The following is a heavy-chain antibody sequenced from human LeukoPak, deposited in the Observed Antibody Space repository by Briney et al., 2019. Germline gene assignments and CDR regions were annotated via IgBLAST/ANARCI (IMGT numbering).Heavy chain of an antibody. V-gene: IGHV3-23*01. J-gene: IGHJ4*02. CDR2: ISGSGGRT. Sequence: GGSLRLSCAASGFTFSSYAMSWVRQAPGKGLEWVSAISGSGGRTYYADSVKGRFTIARDNSKNPLYLKMNSLRAEDTAVYYCANWRGAKLWFGELWGQGTLVTVSS. D-gene: IGHD3-10*01. CDR3: ANWRGAKLWFGEL. CDR1: GFTFSSYA.